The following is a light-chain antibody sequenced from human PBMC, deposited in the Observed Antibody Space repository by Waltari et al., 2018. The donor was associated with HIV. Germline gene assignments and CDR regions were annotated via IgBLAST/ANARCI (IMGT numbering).Light chain of an antibody. V-gene: IGKV3-20*01. J-gene: IGKJ1*01. CDR3: QQYGSSPRT. Sequence: EIVFTQSPGTLSLSPGDRATLSCRASHSVSSSYLAWYQQKPGQAPRLLIYGASSRATGIPDRFSGSGSGTDFTLTISRLEPEDFAVYYCQQYGSSPRTFGQGTKVEIK. CDR2: GAS. CDR1: HSVSSSY.